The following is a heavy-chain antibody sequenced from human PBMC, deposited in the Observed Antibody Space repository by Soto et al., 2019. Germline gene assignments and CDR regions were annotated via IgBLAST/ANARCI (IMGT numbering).Heavy chain of an antibody. Sequence: GSLRLSCAASGFTFSSYAMSWVRQAPGKGLEWVSGISGSGDSTYYADSVKGRFTISRDNSKNTLYLQMNSLRAEDTAVYYCAKGVPGIAVAGTGYFQHWGQGTPVTVS. V-gene: IGHV3-23*01. D-gene: IGHD6-19*01. CDR1: GFTFSSYA. CDR3: AKGVPGIAVAGTGYFQH. CDR2: ISGSGDST. J-gene: IGHJ1*01.